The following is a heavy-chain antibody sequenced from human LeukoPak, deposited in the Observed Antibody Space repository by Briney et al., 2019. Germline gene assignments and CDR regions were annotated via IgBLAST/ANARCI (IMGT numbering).Heavy chain of an antibody. V-gene: IGHV4-59*01. J-gene: IGHJ4*02. CDR1: GGSISSYY. CDR2: IYYSGST. D-gene: IGHD5-24*01. Sequence: SETLSLTCTVSGGSISSYYWSWIRQPPGKGLEWIGYIYYSGSTNYNPSLKSRVTISVDTSKNQFSLKLSSVTAADTAVYYCARVSTRMATITGYFDYWGQGTLVTVSS. CDR3: ARVSTRMATITGYFDY.